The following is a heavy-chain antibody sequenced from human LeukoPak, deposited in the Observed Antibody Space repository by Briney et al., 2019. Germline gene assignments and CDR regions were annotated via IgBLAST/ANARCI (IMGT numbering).Heavy chain of an antibody. D-gene: IGHD1-1*01. Sequence: PGGSLRLSCAASGFIFSNYAMQWVRQAPGMGLEWVAFIRYDGGNTYYADSVKGRFTISRDNSKNTMYLQMNSLNAEDTAVYYCARDSAAGSYYYYTDVWGKGTTVTISS. J-gene: IGHJ6*03. CDR2: IRYDGGNT. CDR3: ARDSAAGSYYYYTDV. CDR1: GFIFSNYA. V-gene: IGHV3-30*02.